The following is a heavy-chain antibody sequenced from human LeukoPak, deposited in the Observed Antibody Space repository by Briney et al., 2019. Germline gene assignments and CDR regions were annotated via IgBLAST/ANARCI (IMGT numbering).Heavy chain of an antibody. D-gene: IGHD4-17*01. J-gene: IGHJ6*02. CDR2: MNPNSGNT. CDR3: ARGDDFGPYYYYYGMDV. V-gene: IGHV1-8*01. CDR1: GYTFTSYD. Sequence: ASVKVSCKASGYTFTSYDINWVRQATGQGLEWMGWMNPNSGNTGYAQKFQGRVTMTRNTSISTAYMELSSLRSEDTAVYYCARGDDFGPYYYYYGMDVWGQGTTVTVSS.